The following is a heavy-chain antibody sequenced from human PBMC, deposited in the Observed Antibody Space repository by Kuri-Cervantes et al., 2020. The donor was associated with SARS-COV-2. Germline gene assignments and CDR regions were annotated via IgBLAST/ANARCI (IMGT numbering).Heavy chain of an antibody. CDR3: AHTQYYDFWSAQPNWFDP. Sequence: SGPTLVKPTQTLTVTCTFSGFSLTTSGVGVGWIRQPPGMAPEWLAVIFGDDDKHYSPSLRSRLTITKDASKNQVVLTMTNMDPVDTATYYCAHTQYYDFWSAQPNWFDPWGQGTLVTSPQ. D-gene: IGHD3-3*01. J-gene: IGHJ5*02. CDR1: GFSLTTSGVG. V-gene: IGHV2-5*02. CDR2: IFGDDDK.